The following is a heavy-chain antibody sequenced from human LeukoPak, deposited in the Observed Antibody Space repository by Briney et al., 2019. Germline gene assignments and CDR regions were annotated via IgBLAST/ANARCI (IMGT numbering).Heavy chain of an antibody. V-gene: IGHV4-59*01. CDR2: IYYSGST. Sequence: SETLSLTCTVSGGSISSYYWSWIRQPPGKGLEWIGYIYYSGSTNYNPSLKSRVTISVDTSKNQFSPKLSSVTAADTAVYYCARVGAPRAFDIWGQGTMVTVSS. D-gene: IGHD1-26*01. J-gene: IGHJ3*02. CDR3: ARVGAPRAFDI. CDR1: GGSISSYY.